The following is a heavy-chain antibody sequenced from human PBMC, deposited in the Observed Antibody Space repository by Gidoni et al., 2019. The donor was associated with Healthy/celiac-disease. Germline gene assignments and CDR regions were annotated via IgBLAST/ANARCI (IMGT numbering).Heavy chain of an antibody. D-gene: IGHD3-22*01. J-gene: IGHJ6*02. CDR3: ARSWGPERYYYDSSGYYHYYYYGMDV. CDR2: ISSSSSYI. Sequence: EVQLVESGGGLVKPGGSLRLSCAASGFTFSSYSMNWVRQAPGKGLEWVSSISSSSSYIYYADSVKGRFTISRDNAKNSLYLQMNSLRAEDTAVYYCARSWGPERYYYDSSGYYHYYYYGMDVWGQGTTVTVSS. V-gene: IGHV3-21*01. CDR1: GFTFSSYS.